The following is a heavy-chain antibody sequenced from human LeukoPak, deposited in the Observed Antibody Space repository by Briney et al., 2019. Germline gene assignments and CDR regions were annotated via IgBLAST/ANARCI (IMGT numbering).Heavy chain of an antibody. J-gene: IGHJ5*02. CDR1: GGSFSGYY. V-gene: IGHV4-34*01. D-gene: IGHD3-16*01. CDR3: ARDGGSYSRNWLDP. CDR2: INHSGST. Sequence: SETLSLTCAVYGGSFSGYYWSWIRQPPGKGLEWIGEINHSGSTNYNPSLKSRVTISVDTSKNQFSLKLTSVTAADTAVYYCARDGGSYSRNWLDPWGRGTLVTVSS.